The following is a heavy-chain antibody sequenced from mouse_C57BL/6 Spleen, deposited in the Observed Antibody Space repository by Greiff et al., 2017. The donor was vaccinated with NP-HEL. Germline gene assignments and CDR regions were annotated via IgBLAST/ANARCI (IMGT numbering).Heavy chain of an antibody. Sequence: VQVVESGPGLVQPSQSLSITCTVSGFSLTSYGVHWVRQSPGKGLEWLGVIWSGGSTDYNAAFISRLSISKDNSKSQVFFKMNSLQADDTAIYYCARSITTVVGAMDYWGQGTSVTVSS. CDR2: IWSGGST. D-gene: IGHD1-1*01. V-gene: IGHV2-2*01. J-gene: IGHJ4*01. CDR3: ARSITTVVGAMDY. CDR1: GFSLTSYG.